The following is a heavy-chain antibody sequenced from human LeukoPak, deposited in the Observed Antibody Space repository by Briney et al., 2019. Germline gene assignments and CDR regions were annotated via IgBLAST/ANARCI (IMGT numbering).Heavy chain of an antibody. CDR3: ARCRPRGDGMDV. CDR1: GYTFSSYD. J-gene: IGHJ6*02. CDR2: IRSYNGDT. Sequence: ASVKVSCKASGYTFSSYDISWVRQAPGQGLEWMGWIRSYNGDTNYAQNLQGRVTMTIDTSTTTAYMELKSLRSDDTAVYYCARCRPRGDGMDVWGQGTTVTVSS. V-gene: IGHV1-18*01. D-gene: IGHD1-14*01.